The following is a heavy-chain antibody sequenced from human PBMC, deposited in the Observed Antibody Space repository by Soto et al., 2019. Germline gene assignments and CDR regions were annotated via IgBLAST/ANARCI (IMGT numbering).Heavy chain of an antibody. Sequence: PGGSLRLSCAASGFTFSSYGMHWVRQAPGKGLEWVAVISYDGSNKYYADSVKGRFTISRDNSKNTLYLQMNSLRAEDTAVYYCAKDTGQSADYWGQGXLVTVSS. J-gene: IGHJ4*02. CDR1: GFTFSSYG. CDR2: ISYDGSNK. CDR3: AKDTGQSADY. V-gene: IGHV3-30*18.